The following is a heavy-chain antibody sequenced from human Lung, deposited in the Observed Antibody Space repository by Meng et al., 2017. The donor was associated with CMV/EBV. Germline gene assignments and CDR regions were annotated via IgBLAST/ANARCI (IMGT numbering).Heavy chain of an antibody. J-gene: IGHJ4*02. CDR1: GFSFSNHW. CDR3: VRDGGLNWNPTLDS. Sequence: GGSXRLXCAASGFSFSNHWMHWVRQAPGKGLVWVSRIYSDGVIVHYADFVKGRFTISRDNAKNTLYLQMNSLRVEDTAVYYCVRDGGLNWNPTLDSWGQGTLVTVSS. V-gene: IGHV3-74*01. D-gene: IGHD1-1*01. CDR2: IYSDGVIV.